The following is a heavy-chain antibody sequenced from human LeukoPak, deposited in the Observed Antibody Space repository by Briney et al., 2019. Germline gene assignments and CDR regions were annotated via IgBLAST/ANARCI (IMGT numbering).Heavy chain of an antibody. CDR1: SGSISTSNYY. D-gene: IGHD6-13*01. CDR2: IYYSGST. Sequence: SETLSLTCTVSSGSISTSNYYWGWVRQPPGKALEWIGNIYYSGSTNYNPSLKSRVTISVDTSKNQFSLKLSSVTAADTAVCYCARETFRPYSRTHWFDPWGQGTLVTVSS. J-gene: IGHJ5*02. V-gene: IGHV4-39*07. CDR3: ARETFRPYSRTHWFDP.